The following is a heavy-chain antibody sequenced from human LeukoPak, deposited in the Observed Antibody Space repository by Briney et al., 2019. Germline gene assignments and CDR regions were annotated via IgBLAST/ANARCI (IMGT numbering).Heavy chain of an antibody. V-gene: IGHV3-23*01. CDR1: GFSLSNYA. Sequence: GGSLRLSCAASGFSLSNYAMNWVRQAPGKGLEWVSVISGSGGSTYYADSVKGRFTISRDNSKNTLYLEMNSLRAEDTAVYYCAKEHYDSSGYYYRYFQHWGQGTLVSVSS. J-gene: IGHJ1*01. CDR3: AKEHYDSSGYYYRYFQH. CDR2: ISGSGGST. D-gene: IGHD3-22*01.